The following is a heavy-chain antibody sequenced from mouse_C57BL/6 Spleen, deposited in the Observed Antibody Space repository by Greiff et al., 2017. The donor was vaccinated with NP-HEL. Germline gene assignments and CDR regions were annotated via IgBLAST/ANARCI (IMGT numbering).Heavy chain of an antibody. CDR3: ARDYGSS. Sequence: EVKLQQSGAELVKPGASVKLSCTASGFNIKDYYMHWVKQRTEQGLEWIGKIDPEDGETNYAPKFQDKATITADTSSNTAYLQLSSLTSGDTAVYYCARDYGSSWGQGTLVTVSA. V-gene: IGHV14-2*01. D-gene: IGHD1-1*01. CDR1: GFNIKDYY. CDR2: IDPEDGET. J-gene: IGHJ3*01.